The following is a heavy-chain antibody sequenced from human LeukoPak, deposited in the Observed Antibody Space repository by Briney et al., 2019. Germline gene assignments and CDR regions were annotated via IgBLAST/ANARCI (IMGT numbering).Heavy chain of an antibody. J-gene: IGHJ4*02. D-gene: IGHD3-22*01. CDR3: AKDNGPGGHYDTQPFDY. Sequence: PGRSLRLSCAASGFTFDDYAMHWVRQAPGKGLEWVSGISWNSGSIGYADSVKGRFTISRDNAKNSLYLQMNSLRAEDTALYYCAKDNGPGGHYDTQPFDYWGQGTLVTVSS. V-gene: IGHV3-9*01. CDR1: GFTFDDYA. CDR2: ISWNSGSI.